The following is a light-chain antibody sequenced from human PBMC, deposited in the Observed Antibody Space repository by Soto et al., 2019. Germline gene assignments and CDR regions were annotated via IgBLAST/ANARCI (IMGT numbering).Light chain of an antibody. CDR1: QSVLHSSNNKDY. CDR3: QQYYSTPYT. Sequence: CKSSQSVLHSSNNKDYLAWYQQKPGQSPKLLIYWASTRESGVPDRFSGSGSATEFTLTISSLQAEDVAVYYCQQYYSTPYTFGPGTKVDIK. V-gene: IGKV4-1*01. J-gene: IGKJ3*01. CDR2: WAS.